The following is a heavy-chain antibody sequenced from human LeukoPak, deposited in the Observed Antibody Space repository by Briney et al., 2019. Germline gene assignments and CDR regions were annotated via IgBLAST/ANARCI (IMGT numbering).Heavy chain of an antibody. D-gene: IGHD3-10*01. CDR3: VKDVGLLTGSCFDY. CDR2: ISSNGRST. V-gene: IGHV3-64*03. CDR1: GFTFSTYA. Sequence: PGGSLRLSCSASGFTFSTYAMHWVRQAPGKGLEYVSGISSNGRSTYYADSVKGRFTISRDNSKNTLNLQMSSLRPEDTAVYCCVKDVGLLTGSCFDYWGQGTLVTVSS. J-gene: IGHJ4*02.